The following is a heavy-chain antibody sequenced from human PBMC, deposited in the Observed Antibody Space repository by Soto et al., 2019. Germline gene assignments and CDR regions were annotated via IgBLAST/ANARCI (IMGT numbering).Heavy chain of an antibody. V-gene: IGHV3-30-3*01. CDR2: ISFDGSNK. D-gene: IGHD2-21*02. CDR1: GFVFSSYP. CDR3: AIDSRGQCQVTPGAFDI. Sequence: GGFLRLACVASGFVFSSYPINWVRQAPVKGLEWVAVISFDGSNKYYADSVQGRFTISRDNSKSTLYLQVNSLRAEDTAVYYCAIDSRGQCQVTPGAFDIWGRGTMVTVSS. J-gene: IGHJ3*02.